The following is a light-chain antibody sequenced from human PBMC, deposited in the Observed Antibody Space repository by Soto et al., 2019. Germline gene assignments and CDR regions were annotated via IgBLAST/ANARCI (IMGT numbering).Light chain of an antibody. Sequence: EIVLTQSPGTLSLSPGERATLSCRASQSVSSSYLAWYQQKPGQAPRLLIYGASSRATGIPDRFSGSGSGTGFTLTISRLEPEDFAVYYCQQYGSSPAFCQGTKVEIK. CDR1: QSVSSSY. CDR3: QQYGSSPA. J-gene: IGKJ1*01. V-gene: IGKV3-20*01. CDR2: GAS.